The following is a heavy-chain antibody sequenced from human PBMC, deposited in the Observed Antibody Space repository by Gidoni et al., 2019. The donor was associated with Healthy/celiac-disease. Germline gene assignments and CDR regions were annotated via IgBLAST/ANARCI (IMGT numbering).Heavy chain of an antibody. CDR1: GGSFSGYY. V-gene: IGHV4-34*01. CDR2: INHRGST. D-gene: IGHD2-15*01. CDR3: AREAARRWGYCSGGSCFNWFDP. Sequence: QVQLQQWGAGLLKPSETLSLTCAVYGGSFSGYYWSWIRQPPGKGLEWIGEINHRGSTNYNPSLKSRVTISVDTSKNQFSLKLSSVTAADTAVYYCAREAARRWGYCSGGSCFNWFDPWGQGTLVTVSS. J-gene: IGHJ5*02.